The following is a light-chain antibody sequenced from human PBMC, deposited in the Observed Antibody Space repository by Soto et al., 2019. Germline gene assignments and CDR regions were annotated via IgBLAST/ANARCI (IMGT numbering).Light chain of an antibody. V-gene: IGLV2-14*01. CDR1: GSDVGSYKY. CDR2: EVS. CDR3: SSYTSISSLGV. J-gene: IGLJ1*01. Sequence: AVTEPGWVSGSLGQSITISCTGTGSDVGSYKYVSWYQQHPGKAPKLIIFEVSNRPSGVSDRFSGSKSGNTASLTISGLQAEDEADYYCSSYTSISSLGVFGTGTKVTVL.